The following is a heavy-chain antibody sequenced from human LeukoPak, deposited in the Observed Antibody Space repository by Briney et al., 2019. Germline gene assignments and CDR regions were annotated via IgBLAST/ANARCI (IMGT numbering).Heavy chain of an antibody. D-gene: IGHD6-6*01. J-gene: IGHJ4*02. CDR2: IYYSGST. CDR1: GGSISSSSYY. Sequence: PSETLSLTCTVSGGSISSSSYYWGWIRQPPGKGLEWIGSIYYSGSTYYNPSLKSRVTISVDTSKNQFSLKLSSVTAADTAVYYCARDYFTVRSSRFDYWGQGTLVTVSS. V-gene: IGHV4-39*07. CDR3: ARDYFTVRSSRFDY.